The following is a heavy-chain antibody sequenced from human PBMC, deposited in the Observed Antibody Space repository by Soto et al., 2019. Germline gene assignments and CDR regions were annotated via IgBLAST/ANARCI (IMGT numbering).Heavy chain of an antibody. V-gene: IGHV2-26*01. CDR1: GFSLNNARMG. Sequence: QVTLKESGPVLVKPTETLTLTCTVSGFSLNNARMGVSWIRQLPGRALEWLAHIFSNDEKSYSTSLKSRLTISKDTSNTQVVLTMTNMDPVDTGTYYCAAGGYYSSWWGQGTLVTVSS. CDR3: AAGGYYSSW. J-gene: IGHJ4*02. D-gene: IGHD3-22*01. CDR2: IFSNDEK.